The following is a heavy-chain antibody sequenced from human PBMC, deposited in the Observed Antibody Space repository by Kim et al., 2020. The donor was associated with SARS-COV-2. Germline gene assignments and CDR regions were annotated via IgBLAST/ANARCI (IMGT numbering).Heavy chain of an antibody. CDR3: GGDHSYAFDV. V-gene: IGHV3-74*01. D-gene: IGHD2-15*01. Sequence: ETLSLTCAVSGGSISSSWMHWVRQAPGKGLVLVWSSYSDGSANNYADPSKRRFITLSVNTNKNQYLLNNSSGAEATAAYFCGGDHSYAFDVWSQGIMVT. CDR2: SYSDGSAN. CDR1: GGSISSSW. J-gene: IGHJ3*01.